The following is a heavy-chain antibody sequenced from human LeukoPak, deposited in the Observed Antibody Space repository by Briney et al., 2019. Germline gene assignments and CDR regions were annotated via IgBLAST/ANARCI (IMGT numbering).Heavy chain of an antibody. Sequence: ASVKVSCKASGYTFTGYYMHWVRQAPGQGLEWMGWINPNSGGTNYAQKFQGRVTMTRDTSISTAYMELSRLRSDDTAVYYCARDMGYGDPRGYFDYWGQGTLVTVSS. CDR2: INPNSGGT. CDR3: ARDMGYGDPRGYFDY. V-gene: IGHV1-2*02. CDR1: GYTFTGYY. D-gene: IGHD4-17*01. J-gene: IGHJ4*02.